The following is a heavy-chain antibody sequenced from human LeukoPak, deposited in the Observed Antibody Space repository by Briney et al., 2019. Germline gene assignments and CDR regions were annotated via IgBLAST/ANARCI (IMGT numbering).Heavy chain of an antibody. D-gene: IGHD6-6*01. CDR2: VSDSGVNT. CDR1: GFSFSGYA. CDR3: AKDQGSSFH. V-gene: IGHV3-23*01. Sequence: GGSLRLSCEASGFSFSGYAMSWVRQAPGKGLDWVSGVSDSGVNTYYADSVKGRFTISRDNSKNTLYLQMNSLRAEDTAVYYCAKDQGSSFHWGQGTLVTVSS. J-gene: IGHJ4*02.